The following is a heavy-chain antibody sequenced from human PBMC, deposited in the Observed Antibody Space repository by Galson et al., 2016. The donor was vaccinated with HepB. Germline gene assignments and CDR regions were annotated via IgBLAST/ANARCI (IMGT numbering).Heavy chain of an antibody. J-gene: IGHJ4*02. V-gene: IGHV3-23*01. D-gene: IGHD3-22*01. CDR3: AKGGGQIVVLVHFDY. Sequence: SLRLSCAASGFTFSNYAMTWVRQAPGKGLEWVSTISGTGGSTNSYYADSVEGRFTISRDNSQNTLYPQMNSLRGEDTAVYYCAKGGGQIVVLVHFDYWGQGTKVTVSS. CDR1: GFTFSNYA. CDR2: ISGTGGSTNS.